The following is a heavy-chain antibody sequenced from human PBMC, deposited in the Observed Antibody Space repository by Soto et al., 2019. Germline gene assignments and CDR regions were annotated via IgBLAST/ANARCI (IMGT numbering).Heavy chain of an antibody. J-gene: IGHJ4*02. Sequence: QVQLVESGGGVVQPGRSLRLSCAASGFTFSSYAMHWVRQAPGKGLEWVAVISYDGSNKYYADSVKGRFTISRDNSKNTLYPQMNSLRAEDTGGYYCAGNTAMGQSDYWGQGTLVTVSS. CDR1: GFTFSSYA. D-gene: IGHD5-18*01. CDR3: AGNTAMGQSDY. CDR2: ISYDGSNK. V-gene: IGHV3-30-3*01.